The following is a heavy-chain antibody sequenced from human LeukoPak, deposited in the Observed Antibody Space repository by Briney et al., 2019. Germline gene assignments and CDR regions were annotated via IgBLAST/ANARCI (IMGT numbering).Heavy chain of an antibody. CDR1: GFTFSSYG. CDR2: IWYDGSNK. V-gene: IGHV3-33*06. CDR3: AKQQLVQGIDY. Sequence: QPGRSLRLSCAASGFTFSSYGMHWVRQAPGKGLEWVAVIWYDGSNKYYADSVKGRFTISRDNSKNTLYLQMNSLRAEDTAVYYCAKQQLVQGIDYWGQGTLVTVSS. D-gene: IGHD6-13*01. J-gene: IGHJ4*02.